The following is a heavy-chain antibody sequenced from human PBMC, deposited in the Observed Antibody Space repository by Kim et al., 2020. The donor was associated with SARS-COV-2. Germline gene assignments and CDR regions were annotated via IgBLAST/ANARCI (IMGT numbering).Heavy chain of an antibody. D-gene: IGHD5-18*01. Sequence: GGSLRLSCAASGFTFSTYSMNWVRQAPGKGLEWVSYISSGSSNMYYADSVKGRFTISRDNAKNSLYLQMNSLRAEDTAVYYCARDRNGYSSSGSIDYWGQGTLVTVSS. CDR2: ISSGSSNM. CDR3: ARDRNGYSSSGSIDY. CDR1: GFTFSTYS. V-gene: IGHV3-48*04. J-gene: IGHJ4*02.